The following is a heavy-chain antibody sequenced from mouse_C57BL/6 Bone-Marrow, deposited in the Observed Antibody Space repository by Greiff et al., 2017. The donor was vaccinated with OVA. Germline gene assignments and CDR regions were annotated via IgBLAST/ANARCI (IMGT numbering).Heavy chain of an antibody. Sequence: VQLQQPGAELVMPGASVKLSCKASGYTFTSYWMHWVKPRPGQGLEWIGEIDPSDSYTNYNQKFKGKSTLTVDKSSSTAYMQRSSLTSEDSAVYYCARWGYAMDYWGQGTSVTVSS. J-gene: IGHJ4*01. V-gene: IGHV1-69*01. CDR2: IDPSDSYT. CDR3: ARWGYAMDY. CDR1: GYTFTSYW.